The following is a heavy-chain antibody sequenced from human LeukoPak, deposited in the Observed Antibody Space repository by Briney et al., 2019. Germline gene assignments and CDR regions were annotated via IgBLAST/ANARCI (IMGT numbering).Heavy chain of an antibody. D-gene: IGHD2-21*01. CDR3: ANGILRFPFYGMDV. CDR1: GASISAYY. V-gene: IGHV4-4*07. CDR2: IYNSGET. Sequence: PSETLSLTCTVSGASISAYYWSWIRQPAGKGLQWIGGIYNSGETNYNPSLKSRVIMSVETSKNQFSLRLSSVTAADTAVYYCANGILRFPFYGMDVWGQGTTVTVSS. J-gene: IGHJ6*02.